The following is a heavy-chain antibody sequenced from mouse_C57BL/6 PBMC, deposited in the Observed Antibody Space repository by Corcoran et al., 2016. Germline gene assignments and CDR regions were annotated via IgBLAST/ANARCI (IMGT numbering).Heavy chain of an antibody. CDR1: GYTFTDYY. Sequence: EVQLQQSGPELVKPGASVKISCKASGYTFTDYYMNWVKQSHGKSLEWIGDINPNNGGTSYNQKFKGKATLTVDKSSSTAYMELRSLTSEDSAVDYGARGGITYGDDWGKGTLVTVSA. J-gene: IGHJ3*01. CDR3: ARGGITYGDD. CDR2: INPNNGGT. D-gene: IGHD1-1*01. V-gene: IGHV1-26*01.